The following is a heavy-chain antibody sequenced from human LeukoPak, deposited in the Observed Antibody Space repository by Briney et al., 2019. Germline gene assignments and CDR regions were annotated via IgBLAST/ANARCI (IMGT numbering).Heavy chain of an antibody. CDR1: GYTFTSYD. CDR3: AVHKYYYDNSGYYARWWYFDL. Sequence: ASVKVSCKASGYTFTSYDINWVRQATGQGLEWMGWMNPNSGNTGYAQKFQGRVTMTRNTSISTAYMELSSLRSEDTAVYYCAVHKYYYDNSGYYARWWYFDLWGRGTLVTVSS. J-gene: IGHJ2*01. V-gene: IGHV1-8*01. CDR2: MNPNSGNT. D-gene: IGHD3-22*01.